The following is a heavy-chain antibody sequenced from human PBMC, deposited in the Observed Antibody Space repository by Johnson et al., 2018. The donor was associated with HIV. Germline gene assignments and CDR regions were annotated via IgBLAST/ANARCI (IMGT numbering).Heavy chain of an antibody. CDR1: GFTFSNAW. J-gene: IGHJ3*02. Sequence: VQLVESGGALVKPGGSLRVSCAASGFTFSNAWMSWVRQAPGKGLEWVGRINTKTDGETTDYAAAVKGRFTISRDDSKNTLYLQMNSLRAEDTALYYCARGGLGYQNIHDPFDIWGQGTMVTVSS. V-gene: IGHV3-15*02. D-gene: IGHD3-16*02. CDR2: INTKTDGETT. CDR3: ARGGLGYQNIHDPFDI.